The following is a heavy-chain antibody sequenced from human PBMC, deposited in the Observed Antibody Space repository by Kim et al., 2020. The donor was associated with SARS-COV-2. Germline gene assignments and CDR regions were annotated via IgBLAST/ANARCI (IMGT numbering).Heavy chain of an antibody. V-gene: IGHV3-23*01. CDR3: AGGEGQWLSYFDY. D-gene: IGHD6-19*01. J-gene: IGHJ4*02. Sequence: YAGSVKGRFTISRDNSKNTLYLQMNSLRAEDTDVYYCAGGEGQWLSYFDYWGQGTLVTVSS.